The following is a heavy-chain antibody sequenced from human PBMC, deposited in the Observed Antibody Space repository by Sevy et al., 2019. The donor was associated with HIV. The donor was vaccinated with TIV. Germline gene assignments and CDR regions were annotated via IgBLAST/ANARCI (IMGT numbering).Heavy chain of an antibody. CDR3: ALILYDSSGYYWDKVDY. D-gene: IGHD3-22*01. Sequence: SGPTLVKPTQTLTLTCTFSGFSLSTSGMCVSWIRQPPGKALEWLALIDWDDDKYYSTSLKTRLTISKDTSKNQVVLTMTNMDPVDTATYYCALILYDSSGYYWDKVDYWGQGTLVTVSS. CDR2: IDWDDDK. CDR1: GFSLSTSGMC. V-gene: IGHV2-70*01. J-gene: IGHJ4*02.